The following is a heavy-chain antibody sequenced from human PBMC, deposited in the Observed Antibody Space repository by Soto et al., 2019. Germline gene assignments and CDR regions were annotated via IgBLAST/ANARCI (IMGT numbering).Heavy chain of an antibody. D-gene: IGHD2-21*01. CDR3: ARVLEAYSDGYYYNYYAMDV. Sequence: PGGSLRLSCAASGFTFTRYWMHWVRQAPEKGLVWVSRINTDGTTTGYADSVKGRFTISRDNAQNTLHLQMDSLRAEDTAVYYCARVLEAYSDGYYYNYYAMDVWGQGTTVTVSS. J-gene: IGHJ6*02. V-gene: IGHV3-74*01. CDR2: INTDGTTT. CDR1: GFTFTRYW.